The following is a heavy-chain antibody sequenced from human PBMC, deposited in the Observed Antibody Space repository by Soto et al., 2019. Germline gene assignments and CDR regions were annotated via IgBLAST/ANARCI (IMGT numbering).Heavy chain of an antibody. CDR3: ARQGNPMITFGGVTFDY. Sequence: QVQLVQSGAEVKKPGASVKVSCKASGYTFTSYGISWVRQAPGQGLEWTGWISAYNGNTNYAQKLQGRVTMTTDTSTSTAYMELRSLRSDDTAVYYCARQGNPMITFGGVTFDYWGQGTLVTVSS. D-gene: IGHD3-16*01. V-gene: IGHV1-18*01. CDR1: GYTFTSYG. CDR2: ISAYNGNT. J-gene: IGHJ4*02.